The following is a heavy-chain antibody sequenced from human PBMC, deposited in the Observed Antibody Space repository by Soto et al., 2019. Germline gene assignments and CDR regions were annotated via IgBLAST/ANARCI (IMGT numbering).Heavy chain of an antibody. V-gene: IGHV4-31*03. CDR1: GGSISSGGYY. CDR2: IYYSGST. Sequence: PSETLSLTCTVSGGSISSGGYYWSWIRQHPGKGLEWIGYIYYSGSTYYNPSLKSRVTISVDTSKNQFSLKLSSVTAADTAVYYCARSLWLGEFVPGYWGQATLVTVSS. D-gene: IGHD3-10*01. CDR3: ARSLWLGEFVPGY. J-gene: IGHJ4*02.